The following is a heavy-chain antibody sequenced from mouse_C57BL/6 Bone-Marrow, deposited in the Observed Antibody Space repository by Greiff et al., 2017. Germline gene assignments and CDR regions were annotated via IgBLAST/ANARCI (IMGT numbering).Heavy chain of an antibody. CDR2: IDPETGGT. V-gene: IGHV1-15*01. CDR1: GYTFTDYE. Sequence: QVQLKQSGAELVRPGASVKLSCKASGYTFTDYEMHWVKQTPVHGLEWIGAIDPETGGTAYNQKFKGKAILTADKSSSTAYMELRSLTSEDAAVYYCKRSDYWGQGTTLTVSS. CDR3: KRSDY. J-gene: IGHJ2*01.